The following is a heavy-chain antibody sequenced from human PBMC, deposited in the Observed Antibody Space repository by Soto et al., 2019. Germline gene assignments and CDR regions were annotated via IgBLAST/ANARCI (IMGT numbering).Heavy chain of an antibody. CDR2: IYTSGST. D-gene: IGHD2-15*01. Sequence: SETLSLTCTVSGGSISSYYWSWIRQPAGKGLEWIGRIYTSGSTNYNPSLKSRVTMSVDTSKNQFSLKLSSVTAADTAVYYCARVRQSSPYCSGGSCGQHYYGMDVWGQGTTVTVS. V-gene: IGHV4-4*07. CDR1: GGSISSYY. J-gene: IGHJ6*02. CDR3: ARVRQSSPYCSGGSCGQHYYGMDV.